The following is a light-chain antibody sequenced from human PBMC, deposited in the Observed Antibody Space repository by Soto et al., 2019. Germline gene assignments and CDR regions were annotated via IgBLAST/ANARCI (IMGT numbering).Light chain of an antibody. J-gene: IGKJ2*01. CDR1: QSVGTY. Sequence: EIVLTQSPATLSLSPGERDTFFCRASQSVGTYLGWYQQKPGQAPRLLIYDASNRAPGIPARFSGSGSGTVFTLSISSQGSADFAVYYCQQHNNWPPYTFGQGTKLEIK. V-gene: IGKV3-11*01. CDR3: QQHNNWPPYT. CDR2: DAS.